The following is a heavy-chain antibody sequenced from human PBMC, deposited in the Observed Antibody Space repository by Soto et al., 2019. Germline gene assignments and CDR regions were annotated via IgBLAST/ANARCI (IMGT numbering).Heavy chain of an antibody. CDR3: ARARTYGEGFGYYYGMDV. J-gene: IGHJ6*02. CDR2: IYHSGNN. D-gene: IGHD3-10*01. V-gene: IGHV4-4*02. Sequence: QVQLQESGPGLVKPSGTVSLSCAVSGDSIRSRNWWSWVRQSPGKGLEWVGEIYHSGNNNYNASLKSRFTISLDEAKNQFSLKLSSVTAADKAVYYCARARTYGEGFGYYYGMDVWGQGTTVTVSS. CDR1: GDSIRSRNW.